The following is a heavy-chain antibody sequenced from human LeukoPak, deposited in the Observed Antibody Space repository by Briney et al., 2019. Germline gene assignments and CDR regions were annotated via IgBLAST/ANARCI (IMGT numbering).Heavy chain of an antibody. CDR2: ISSSSSNI. D-gene: IGHD6-13*01. V-gene: IGHV3-21*04. Sequence: PGGSLRLSCAASGFTFSSYSMNWVRQAPGKGLEWVSSISSSSSNIYYADSVKGRFTISRDNSKNTLYLQMNSLRAEDTAVYYCAKVAMYSSSWSVDYWGQGTLVTVSS. CDR3: AKVAMYSSSWSVDY. J-gene: IGHJ4*02. CDR1: GFTFSSYS.